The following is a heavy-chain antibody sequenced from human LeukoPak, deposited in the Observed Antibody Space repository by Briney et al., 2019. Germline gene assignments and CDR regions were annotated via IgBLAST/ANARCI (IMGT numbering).Heavy chain of an antibody. CDR3: VRDKGDDVGHT. J-gene: IGHJ5*02. D-gene: IGHD3-16*01. CDR2: ITPDGSVK. CDR1: GFTFTDHF. V-gene: IGHV3-7*01. Sequence: GGSLRLSCVASGFTFTDHFMSWVRQAPGKGLEWVANITPDGSVKFYLDSVKGRFTISRDNSKNTLYLQMNRLRAEDTAVYYCVRDKGDDVGHTWGQGTPVTVSS.